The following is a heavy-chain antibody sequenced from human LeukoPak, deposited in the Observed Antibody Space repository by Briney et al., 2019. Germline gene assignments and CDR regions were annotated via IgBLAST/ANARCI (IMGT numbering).Heavy chain of an antibody. CDR3: ARLYYDFPLYYFDY. Sequence: TLSLTXAXSGGSISSGGYSWSWIRQPPGKGLEWIGYIYHSGSTYYNPSLKSRVTISVDRSKNQFSLKLSSVTAADTAVYYCARLYYDFPLYYFDYWGQGTLVTVSS. CDR1: GGSISSGGYS. CDR2: IYHSGST. D-gene: IGHD3-3*01. J-gene: IGHJ4*02. V-gene: IGHV4-30-2*01.